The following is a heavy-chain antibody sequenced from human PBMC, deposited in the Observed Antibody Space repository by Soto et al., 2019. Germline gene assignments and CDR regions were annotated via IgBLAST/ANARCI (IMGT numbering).Heavy chain of an antibody. J-gene: IGHJ3*02. D-gene: IGHD2-15*01. CDR3: ASLNKGYCDDGNCPRWSAFDI. V-gene: IGHV3-30*03. CDR2: ISYDGTNK. CDR1: GFTFSNYG. Sequence: GGSLRLSCAASGFTFSNYGMHWVRQAPGKGLEWVAVISYDGTNKYYADSVKGRFTISRDNSKNTLYLQMNSLRAEDTAIYYCASLNKGYCDDGNCPRWSAFDIWGQGTMVTVSS.